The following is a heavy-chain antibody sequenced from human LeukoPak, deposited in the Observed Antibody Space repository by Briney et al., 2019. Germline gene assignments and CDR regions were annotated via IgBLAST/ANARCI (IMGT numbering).Heavy chain of an antibody. CDR1: GGSFSGYY. Sequence: PSETLSLTCAVYGGSFSGYYWSWIRQPPGKGLEWIGEINHSGRTNYNPSLKSRVTISVDTSKNQFSLKLSSVTAADTAVYYCARGRDSIAARHFDYWGQGTLVTVSS. V-gene: IGHV4-34*01. D-gene: IGHD6-6*01. CDR3: ARGRDSIAARHFDY. CDR2: INHSGRT. J-gene: IGHJ4*02.